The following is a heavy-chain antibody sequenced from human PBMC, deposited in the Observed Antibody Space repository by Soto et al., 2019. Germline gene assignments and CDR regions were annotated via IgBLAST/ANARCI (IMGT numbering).Heavy chain of an antibody. J-gene: IGHJ6*02. CDR2: INHSGST. V-gene: IGHV4-34*01. D-gene: IGHD3-10*01. CDR1: GGSFSGYY. CDR3: AITMVRGVTGYYYYGMDV. Sequence: QVQLQQWGAGLLKPSETLSLTCAVYGGSFSGYYWSWIRQPPGKRLEWIGEINHSGSTNYNPSLKSRVTISVDTSKNQFSLKLSSVTAADTAVYYCAITMVRGVTGYYYYGMDVWGQGTTVTVSS.